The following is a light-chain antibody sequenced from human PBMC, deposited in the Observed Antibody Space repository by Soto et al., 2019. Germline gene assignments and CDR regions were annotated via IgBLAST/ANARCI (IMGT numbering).Light chain of an antibody. CDR3: QQYDNLPYT. CDR2: DAS. CDR1: KDISKD. V-gene: IGKV1-33*01. Sequence: DIQVTQSPSYLSASVGDRVTITCQASKDISKDLNWYQQKPGRAPKLLIYDASNLETGVPSRFSGSGSGTDFTFTISSLQPEDIATYYCQQYDNLPYTFGQGTKLEIK. J-gene: IGKJ2*01.